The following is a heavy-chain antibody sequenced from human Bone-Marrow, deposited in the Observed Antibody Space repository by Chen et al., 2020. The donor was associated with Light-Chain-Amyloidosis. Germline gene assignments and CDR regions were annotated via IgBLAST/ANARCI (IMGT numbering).Heavy chain of an antibody. CDR1: GYTFPNYW. Sequence: EVQLEQSGPEVKKPGESLKISCKGSGYTFPNYWIGWVRQMPGKGLEWMGVIYPDDSDARYSPSFEGQVTISADKPITTAYLQWRSLKASDTAMYYCARRRDGYSFDYWGQGTLVTVSS. CDR3: ARRRDGYSFDY. D-gene: IGHD5-12*01. V-gene: IGHV5-51*01. J-gene: IGHJ4*02. CDR2: IYPDDSDA.